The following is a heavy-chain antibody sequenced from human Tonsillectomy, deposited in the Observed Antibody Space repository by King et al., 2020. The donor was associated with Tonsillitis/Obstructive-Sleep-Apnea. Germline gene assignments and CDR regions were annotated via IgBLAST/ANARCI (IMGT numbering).Heavy chain of an antibody. V-gene: IGHV3-13*01. J-gene: IGHJ4*02. Sequence: VQLVESGGGLVQPGGSLRLSCAASGFTFSSYDMHWVRQATGKGLEWVSAIGTAGDTYYPGSVKGRFTISRENAKNSLYLQMNSLRAGDTAVYYCARGPPGYYNFDYWGQGTLVTVSS. CDR3: ARGPPGYYNFDY. CDR2: IGTAGDT. CDR1: GFTFSSYD. D-gene: IGHD3-9*01.